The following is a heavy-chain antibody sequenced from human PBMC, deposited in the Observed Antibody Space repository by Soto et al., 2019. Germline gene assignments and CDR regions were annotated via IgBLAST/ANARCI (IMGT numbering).Heavy chain of an antibody. CDR1: GFTFSSYA. Sequence: EVQLLESGGGLVQPGGSLRLSCTASGFTFSSYAMTWVRQAPGKWLEWVSAMSAGGGNTYYADSVKGRFTISRDNSKDTLYLQMHSLRAEDTAVYYCAYGSRSYYLDNLDCWGQGTLVTVSS. V-gene: IGHV3-23*01. J-gene: IGHJ4*02. CDR2: MSAGGGNT. CDR3: AYGSRSYYLDNLDC. D-gene: IGHD3-10*01.